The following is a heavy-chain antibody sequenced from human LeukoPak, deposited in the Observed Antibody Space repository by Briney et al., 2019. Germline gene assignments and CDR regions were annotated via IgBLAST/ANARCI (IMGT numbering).Heavy chain of an antibody. CDR3: ARPLGGDQGWFDP. V-gene: IGHV4-61*08. CDR1: GGSISSGGYY. D-gene: IGHD2-21*02. J-gene: IGHJ5*02. Sequence: PSETLSLTCTVSGGSISSGGYYWSWIRQPPGKGLEWIGYIYYSGSTNYNPSLKSRVTISVDTSKNQFSLKLSSVTAADTAVYYCARPLGGDQGWFDPWGQGTLVTVSS. CDR2: IYYSGST.